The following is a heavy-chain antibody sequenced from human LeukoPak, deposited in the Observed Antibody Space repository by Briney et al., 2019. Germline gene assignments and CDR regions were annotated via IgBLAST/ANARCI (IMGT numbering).Heavy chain of an antibody. Sequence: HSQTLSLTRAISGDSVSSKSVAWNWIRQSPSRGLEWLGRTYYRSKWFTDYAVSVKGRISINPDTSKNQFSLQMNSVTPEDTAVYYCARATVRVYDYWGQGTLVTVSS. D-gene: IGHD3-10*01. CDR2: TYYRSKWFT. CDR3: ARATVRVYDY. CDR1: GDSVSSKSVA. V-gene: IGHV6-1*01. J-gene: IGHJ4*02.